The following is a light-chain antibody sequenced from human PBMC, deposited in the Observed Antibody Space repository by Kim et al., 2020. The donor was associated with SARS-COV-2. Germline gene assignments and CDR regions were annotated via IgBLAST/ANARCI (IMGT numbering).Light chain of an antibody. CDR1: KLGDKY. J-gene: IGLJ3*02. Sequence: SYELTQPPSVSVSPGQTASITCSGDKLGDKYACWYQQKPGQSPVLVIYQDSKRPSGIPERFSGSNSGNTATLTISGTQAMDEADYYCQAHEVFGGGTK. CDR3: QAHEV. V-gene: IGLV3-1*01. CDR2: QDS.